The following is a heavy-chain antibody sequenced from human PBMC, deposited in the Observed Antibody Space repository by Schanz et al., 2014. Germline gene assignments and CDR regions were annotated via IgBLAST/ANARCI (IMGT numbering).Heavy chain of an antibody. D-gene: IGHD5-12*01. CDR3: ARRDIVIEYNTDLAI. Sequence: SCKVSVGTFNSYAISWVRQAAGHGLEWMGGIIPIFGTSNYAQGFQGRVTFTTEDSTRTDYMEMSSRRSEDPAVYHCARRDIVIEYNTDLAIWGRWSMDTVS. CDR1: VGTFNSYA. J-gene: IGHJ3*02. V-gene: IGHV1-69*05. CDR2: IIPIFGTS.